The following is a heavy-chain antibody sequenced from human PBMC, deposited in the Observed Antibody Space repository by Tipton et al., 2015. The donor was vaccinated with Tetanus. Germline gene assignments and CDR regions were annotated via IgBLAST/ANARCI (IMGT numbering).Heavy chain of an antibody. CDR3: ARDRGDYIYYGMDA. V-gene: IGHV1-2*02. CDR1: GYTFTGYY. J-gene: IGHJ6*02. CDR2: IDPNSGGT. Sequence: QVQLVQSGAEVKKPGASVKVSCKASGYTFTGYYIYWVRQAPGQGLEWMGWIDPNSGGTVYAQKFQRRVTMTRDTSISTAYMELRSLRSDDTAVYYCARDRGDYIYYGMDAWGPGTTVTVS. D-gene: IGHD3-22*01.